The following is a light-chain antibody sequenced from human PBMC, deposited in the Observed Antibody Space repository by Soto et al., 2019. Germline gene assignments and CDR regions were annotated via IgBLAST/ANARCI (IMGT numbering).Light chain of an antibody. CDR3: QPSYTTPYT. V-gene: IGKV1-39*01. J-gene: IGKJ2*01. CDR2: TSS. CDR1: QSISGY. Sequence: DIQMTQSPSYLSASVEDKVTLTCRTSQSISGYLNWYHQKPGKAPAMVIHTSSTLQSGVPSRYRGTRSGKDFTLAISSLQPEDFGTFFCQPSYTTPYTFGQGTKVDIK.